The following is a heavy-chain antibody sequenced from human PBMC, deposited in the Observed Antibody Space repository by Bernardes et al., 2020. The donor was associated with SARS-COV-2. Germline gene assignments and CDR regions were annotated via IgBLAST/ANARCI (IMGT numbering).Heavy chain of an antibody. D-gene: IGHD3-16*02. CDR1: GFTLSSHW. CDR3: ARAGEYRFDL. J-gene: IGHJ2*01. Sequence: GGSLRLSCAASGFTLSSHWVHWVRQAPGKGLEWVSRINIDGTITNYADSVKGRFTISRDNAKDTVYLQMNSLRTDDTSVYYCARAGEYRFDLWGRGTLVTVSS. CDR2: INIDGTIT. V-gene: IGHV3-74*01.